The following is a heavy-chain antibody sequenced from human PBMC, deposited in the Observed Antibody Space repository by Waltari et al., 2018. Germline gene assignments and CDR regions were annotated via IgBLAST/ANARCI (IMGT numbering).Heavy chain of an antibody. CDR3: ARISSTATRDS. CDR1: GFTFSSYW. V-gene: IGHV3-7*01. J-gene: IGHJ4*02. CDR2: IKEDGSEK. D-gene: IGHD6-6*01. Sequence: EVQLVESGGGLVQPGGSLRLSCAASGFTFSSYWVSWVRQAQGKGREWVANIKEDGSEKSYGDLVKGRFTISRDNAKNSLSLQMNSLRAEDTAVYYCARISSTATRDSWGRGTLVTVSS.